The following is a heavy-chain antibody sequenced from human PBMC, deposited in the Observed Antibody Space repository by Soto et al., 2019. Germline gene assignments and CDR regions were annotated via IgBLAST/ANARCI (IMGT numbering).Heavy chain of an antibody. D-gene: IGHD3-22*01. J-gene: IGHJ6*02. CDR1: GLTFSSYA. CDR3: VKEEYYYDSSGYPYYYGMDV. CDR2: ISSNGGST. Sequence: GGSLRLSCSASGLTFSSYAMHWVRQAPGKGLEYVSAISSNGGSTYYADSVKGRFTISRDNSKNTLYLQMSSLRAEDTAVYYCVKEEYYYDSSGYPYYYGMDVWGQGTTVTVSS. V-gene: IGHV3-64D*08.